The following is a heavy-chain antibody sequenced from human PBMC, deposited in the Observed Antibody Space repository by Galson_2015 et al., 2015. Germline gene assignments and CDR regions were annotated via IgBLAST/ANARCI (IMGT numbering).Heavy chain of an antibody. CDR3: TAVSTYYDFWSGYRYYFDY. Sequence: SLRLSCAASGFTFSNAWMSWVRQAPGKGLEWVGRIKSKTDGGTTDDAAPVKGRFTISRDDSKNTLYLQMNSLKTEDTAVYYCTAVSTYYDFWSGYRYYFDYWGQGTLVTVSS. V-gene: IGHV3-15*01. D-gene: IGHD3-3*01. CDR1: GFTFSNAW. CDR2: IKSKTDGGTT. J-gene: IGHJ4*02.